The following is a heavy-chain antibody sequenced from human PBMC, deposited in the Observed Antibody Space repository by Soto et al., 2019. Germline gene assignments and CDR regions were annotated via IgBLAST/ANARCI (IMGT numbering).Heavy chain of an antibody. J-gene: IGHJ4*02. CDR2: ISYDGSNK. CDR3: AKHGATDYFDY. Sequence: LRLSCAASGFTFSSYGMHWVRQAPGKGLEWVAVISYDGSNKYYADSVKGRFTISRDNSKNTLYLQMNSLRAEDTAVYYCAKHGATDYFDYWGQGTLVTVSS. CDR1: GFTFSSYG. V-gene: IGHV3-30*18. D-gene: IGHD1-26*01.